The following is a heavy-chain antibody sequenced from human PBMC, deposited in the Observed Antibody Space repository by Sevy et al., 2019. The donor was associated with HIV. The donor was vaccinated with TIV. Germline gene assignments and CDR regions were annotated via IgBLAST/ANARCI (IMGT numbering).Heavy chain of an antibody. CDR1: GFTFSSYG. CDR3: ARTMVTNYYYGMDV. D-gene: IGHD5-18*01. CDR2: ISYDGSNK. J-gene: IGHJ6*02. V-gene: IGHV3-30*03. Sequence: GGSLRLSCAASGFTFSSYGMHWVRQAPGKGLEWVAVISYDGSNKYYADSVKGRFTISRDNSKNTLYLQMNSLRAEDTAVYYCARTMVTNYYYGMDVWGHGTTVTVSS.